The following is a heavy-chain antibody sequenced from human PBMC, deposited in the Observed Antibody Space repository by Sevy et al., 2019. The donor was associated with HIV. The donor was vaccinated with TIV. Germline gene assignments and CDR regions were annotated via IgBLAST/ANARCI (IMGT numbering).Heavy chain of an antibody. V-gene: IGHV4-31*03. CDR3: ARDRAHSSLWFGEKGWDYYYGMDV. Sequence: SETPSLTCTVSGGSISSGGYYWSWIRQHPGKGLEWIGYIYYSGSTYYNPSLKSRVTISVDTSKNQFSLKLSSVTAADTAVYYCARDRAHSSLWFGEKGWDYYYGMDVWGQGTTVTVSS. CDR2: IYYSGST. CDR1: GGSISSGGYY. J-gene: IGHJ6*02. D-gene: IGHD3-10*01.